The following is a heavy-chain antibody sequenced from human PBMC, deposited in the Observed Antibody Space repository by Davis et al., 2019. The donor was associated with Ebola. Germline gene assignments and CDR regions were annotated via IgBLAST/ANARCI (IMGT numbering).Heavy chain of an antibody. CDR3: ASGYSSSWFDP. Sequence: SETLSLTCAVYGGSFSGYYWSWIRQPPGKGLEWIGEINHSGSTSYNPSLKSRVTISVDTSKNQFSLKLSSVTAADTAVYYCASGYSSSWFDPWGQGTLVTVSS. V-gene: IGHV4-34*01. J-gene: IGHJ5*02. CDR1: GGSFSGYY. CDR2: INHSGST. D-gene: IGHD6-13*01.